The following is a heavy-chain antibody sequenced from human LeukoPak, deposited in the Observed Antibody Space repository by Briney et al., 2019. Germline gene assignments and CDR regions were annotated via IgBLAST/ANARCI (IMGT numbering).Heavy chain of an antibody. Sequence: GGSLRLSCAASGITFSNYAMSWVRQAPGKGLEWVSGISYSGDSTNYADSVKGRFTISRDNSKNTLYLQMNSLRAEDTAVYYCARGYSSSWYYFDYWGQGTLVTVSS. CDR3: ARGYSSSWYYFDY. D-gene: IGHD6-13*01. V-gene: IGHV3-23*01. CDR1: GITFSNYA. J-gene: IGHJ4*02. CDR2: ISYSGDST.